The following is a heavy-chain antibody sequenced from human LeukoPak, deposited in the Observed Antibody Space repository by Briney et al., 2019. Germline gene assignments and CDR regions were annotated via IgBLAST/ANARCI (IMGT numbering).Heavy chain of an antibody. CDR1: GYTFTSYY. CDR2: MNPIDGRP. D-gene: IGHD3-22*01. J-gene: IGHJ4*02. CDR3: ARDLTHRRNYDNSGYQIVPAF. Sequence: ASVKVSCKASGYTFTSYYMHWVRQAPGQGLEWMGIMNPIDGRPTYAQKFQGRVTMTRDMSTSTVYMELRSLRSDDTAVYYCARDLTHRRNYDNSGYQIVPAFWGQGTLVTVSS. V-gene: IGHV1-46*01.